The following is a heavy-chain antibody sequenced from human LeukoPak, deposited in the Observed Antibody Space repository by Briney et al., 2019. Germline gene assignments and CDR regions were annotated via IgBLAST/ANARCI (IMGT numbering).Heavy chain of an antibody. D-gene: IGHD6-13*01. CDR3: ANQYSSSWYYFDY. CDR1: GYSISSGYY. Sequence: TSETLSLTCTVSGYSISSGYYWGWIRQPPGKGLEWVSAISGSGGSTYYADSVKGRFTISRDNSKNTLYLQMNSLRAEDTAVYYCANQYSSSWYYFDYWGQGTLVTVSS. CDR2: ISGSGGST. J-gene: IGHJ4*02. V-gene: IGHV3-23*01.